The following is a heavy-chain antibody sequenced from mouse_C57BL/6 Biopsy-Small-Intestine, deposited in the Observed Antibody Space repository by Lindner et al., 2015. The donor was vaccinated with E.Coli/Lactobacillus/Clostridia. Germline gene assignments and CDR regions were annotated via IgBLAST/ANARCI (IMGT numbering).Heavy chain of an antibody. V-gene: IGHV1-66*01. J-gene: IGHJ4*01. D-gene: IGHD2-10*02. CDR1: GYSFTTYD. Sequence: SVKVSCKASGYSFTTYDINWVRQATGQGLEWMGWMNPNSGNTLYAHKFQGRVTMTRNTSTSTAYLALNSLTSEDTALYYCARGFFASGTFLGGNSFDPWGQGTLVTVSS. CDR2: MNPNSGNT. CDR3: ARGFFASGTFLGGNSFDP.